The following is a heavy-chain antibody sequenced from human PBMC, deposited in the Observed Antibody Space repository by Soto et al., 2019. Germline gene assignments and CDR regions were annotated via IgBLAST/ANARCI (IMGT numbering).Heavy chain of an antibody. CDR2: SSPTFI. J-gene: IGHJ4*02. CDR3: ARDNDYSFDY. CDR1: GFTFSSYS. D-gene: IGHD4-4*01. Sequence: PGGSLRLSCEASGFTFSSYSMNWVRQAPGKGLEWVSYSSPTFISYADSVKGRFTISRDNAKNSLYLQMNSLRDEDTAVYYCARDNDYSFDYWGQGILVTVS. V-gene: IGHV3-21*01.